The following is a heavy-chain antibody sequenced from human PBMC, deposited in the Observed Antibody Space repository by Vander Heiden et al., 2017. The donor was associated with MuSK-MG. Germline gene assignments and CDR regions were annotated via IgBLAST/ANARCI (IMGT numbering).Heavy chain of an antibody. CDR2: ISSSSSYT. CDR1: GFTFSDHY. CDR3: ARSYGSGSYFPIYYFDH. Sequence: QVQLVESGGGLVKPGGSLRLSCAASGFTFSDHYMSWIRQAPGKGLEWVSYISSSSSYTNYADSVKGRFTISRDNAKNSLYLQMNSLRAEDTAVYYCARSYGSGSYFPIYYFDHWGQGTLVTVSS. J-gene: IGHJ4*02. V-gene: IGHV3-11*05. D-gene: IGHD3-10*01.